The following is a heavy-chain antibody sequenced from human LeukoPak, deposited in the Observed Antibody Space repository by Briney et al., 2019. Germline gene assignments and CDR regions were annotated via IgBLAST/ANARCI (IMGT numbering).Heavy chain of an antibody. J-gene: IGHJ4*02. CDR2: FNGGGGNT. Sequence: GGSLRLSCEASGFHFTTYGMTWVRQAPGKGLEWVSTFNGGGGNTYYTDSVKGRFTISRDNSKNTLYLQMNSLRADDTAVYYCTKLSGGKMFDYWGQGTLVTVSS. D-gene: IGHD2-15*01. CDR3: TKLSGGKMFDY. V-gene: IGHV3-23*01. CDR1: GFHFTTYG.